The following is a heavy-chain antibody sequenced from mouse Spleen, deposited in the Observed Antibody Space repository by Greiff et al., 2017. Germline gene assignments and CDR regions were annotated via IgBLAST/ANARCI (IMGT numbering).Heavy chain of an antibody. J-gene: IGHJ2*01. D-gene: IGHD2-12*01. CDR2: IDPSDSYT. CDR1: GYTFTSYW. Sequence: VQLQQPGAELVMPGASVKLSCKASGYTFTSYWMHWVKQRPGQGLEWIGEIDPSDSYTNYNQKFKGKATLTVDKSSSTAYMQLSSLTSEDSAVYYCARDYTHYFDYWGQGTTLTVSS. CDR3: ARDYTHYFDY. V-gene: IGHV1-69*01.